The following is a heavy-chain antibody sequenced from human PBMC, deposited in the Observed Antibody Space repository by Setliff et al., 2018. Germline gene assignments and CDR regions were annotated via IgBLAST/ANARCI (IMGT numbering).Heavy chain of an antibody. CDR3: ARDRDSSGYPYYFDY. CDR1: GYTFTGYY. V-gene: IGHV1-2*04. CDR2: INPNSGGT. D-gene: IGHD3-22*01. Sequence: VQVSCKASGYTFTGYYMHWVGQAPGQGLEWMGWINPNSGGTNYAQKFQGWVTMTRDTSISTAYMELSRLRSDDTAVYYCARDRDSSGYPYYFDYWGQGTLVTVSS. J-gene: IGHJ4*02.